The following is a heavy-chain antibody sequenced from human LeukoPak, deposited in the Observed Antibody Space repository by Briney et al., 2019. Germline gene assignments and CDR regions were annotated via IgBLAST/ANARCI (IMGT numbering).Heavy chain of an antibody. V-gene: IGHV3-21*01. CDR2: IISGSTYI. Sequence: GSLRLSCAASEFTFSTYSMNWVRQAPGKGLEWVSSIISGSTYIYYADSVKGRFTISRDNAKHSLYLQMNSLRAEDTAVYNCAGSDTTGYSPREWDYWYFDLWGRGTLVTVSS. D-gene: IGHD3-9*01. J-gene: IGHJ2*01. CDR3: AGSDTTGYSPREWDYWYFDL. CDR1: EFTFSTYS.